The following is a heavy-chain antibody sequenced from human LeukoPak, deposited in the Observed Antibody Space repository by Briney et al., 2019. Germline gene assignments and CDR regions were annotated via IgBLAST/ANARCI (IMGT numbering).Heavy chain of an antibody. J-gene: IGHJ4*02. CDR2: ISSSSSTI. Sequence: GGSLRLSCAASGFTFSSYSMNWVRQAPGKGLEWGSYISSSSSTIYYADSVKGRFTISRDNAKNSLYLQMNSLRAEDTAVYYCARNSIAARPLDYWGQGTLVTVSS. D-gene: IGHD6-6*01. V-gene: IGHV3-48*01. CDR3: ARNSIAARPLDY. CDR1: GFTFSSYS.